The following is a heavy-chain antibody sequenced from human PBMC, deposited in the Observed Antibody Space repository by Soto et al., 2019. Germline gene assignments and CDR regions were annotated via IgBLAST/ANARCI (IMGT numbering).Heavy chain of an antibody. CDR3: ARAPYSSSWYRYYGMDV. D-gene: IGHD6-13*01. CDR1: GYTFTSYG. CDR2: ISAYNGNT. J-gene: IGHJ6*02. V-gene: IGHV1-18*04. Sequence: XSVKVSCEASGYTFTSYGISWGRQAPVQGLEWMGWISAYNGNTNYAQKLQGRVTMTTDTSTSTAYMELRSLRSDDTAVYYCARAPYSSSWYRYYGMDVWGQGTTVTVSS.